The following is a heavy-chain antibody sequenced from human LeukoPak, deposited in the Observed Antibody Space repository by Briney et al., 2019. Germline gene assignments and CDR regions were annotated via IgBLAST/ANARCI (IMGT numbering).Heavy chain of an antibody. J-gene: IGHJ5*02. V-gene: IGHV1-8*01. Sequence: ASVKVSCKASGYTFTSYDINWVRQATGQGLEWMGWMNPNSGKTGYAQKFQGRVTMTRNTSISTAYMELSSLRSEDTAVYYCARGNYDILTGYPNFNWFDPWGQGTLVTVSS. D-gene: IGHD3-9*01. CDR2: MNPNSGKT. CDR1: GYTFTSYD. CDR3: ARGNYDILTGYPNFNWFDP.